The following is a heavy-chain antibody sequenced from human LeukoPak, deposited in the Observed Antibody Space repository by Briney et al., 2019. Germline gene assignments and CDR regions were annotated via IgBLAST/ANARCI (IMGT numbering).Heavy chain of an antibody. V-gene: IGHV4-4*07. CDR2: IYGSGST. J-gene: IGHJ5*02. Sequence: SETLSLTCSVSGASISSYWSWIRQPAGKGLEWIGRIYGSGSTNYNPSLQSRITMSLDTSKNQVSLKITSVTAADTAVYYCARDSGTTGEVKFDPWGPGTLVIVSS. D-gene: IGHD3-10*01. CDR1: GASISSY. CDR3: ARDSGTTGEVKFDP.